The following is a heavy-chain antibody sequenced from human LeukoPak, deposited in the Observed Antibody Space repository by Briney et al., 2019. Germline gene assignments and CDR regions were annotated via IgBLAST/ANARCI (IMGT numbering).Heavy chain of an antibody. CDR3: ARHLAEQLDGMDV. D-gene: IGHD6-6*01. J-gene: IGHJ6*02. CDR2: IYYRGNT. CDR1: GGPMTSYY. V-gene: IGHV4-59*08. Sequence: PSETLSLTCTLSGGPMTSYYWSWIRQPPAKALEGLGYIYYRGNTNINPSLKSRLTMSVATSKKHFSLELTPVTAADTAIYYCARHLAEQLDGMDVWGQGTTVIVSS.